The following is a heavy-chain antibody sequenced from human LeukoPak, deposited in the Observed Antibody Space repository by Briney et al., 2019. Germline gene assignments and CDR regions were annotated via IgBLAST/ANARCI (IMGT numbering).Heavy chain of an antibody. CDR1: GYTFNSYG. D-gene: IGHD3-3*01. Sequence: GASVKVSCKASGYTFNSYGISWVRQAPGRGREWMGYINAYDGNTNYAQNFQGRVTMTTETCTTTGYMEMRSLRSAETAVYYCARVGTITIFGGESWGQGNLGTVSS. V-gene: IGHV1-18*01. J-gene: IGHJ4*02. CDR3: ARVGTITIFGGES. CDR2: INAYDGNT.